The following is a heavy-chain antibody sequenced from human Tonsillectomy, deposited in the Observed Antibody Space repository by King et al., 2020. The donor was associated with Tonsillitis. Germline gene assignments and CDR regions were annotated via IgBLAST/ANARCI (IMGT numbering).Heavy chain of an antibody. V-gene: IGHV3-7*01. CDR2: IKEDGSEQ. Sequence: QLVQSGGGLVQPGGSLRLSCAASGFTFRNNWMTWVRQAPGGGLEWVANIKEDGSEQNYVDSVKGRFTISRDNRKNSLFLQINRLRVEDTAVYYCVRDRGGAYWGQGTLVTVSS. J-gene: IGHJ4*02. CDR3: VRDRGGAY. D-gene: IGHD3-16*01. CDR1: GFTFRNNW.